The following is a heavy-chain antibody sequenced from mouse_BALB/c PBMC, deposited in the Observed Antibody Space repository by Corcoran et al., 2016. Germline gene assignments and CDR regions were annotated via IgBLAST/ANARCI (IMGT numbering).Heavy chain of an antibody. V-gene: IGHV1S136*01. Sequence: EVQLQQSGPELVKPGASVKMSCKASGYTFTRYVMHWVKQKPGQGLEWIGYIYPYNDDTKYNVEFKGKATLTSDKSSSTAYMELNSLTSEDSAVYYCAREVPGGYPFDYWGQGTTLTVSA. CDR3: AREVPGGYPFDY. J-gene: IGHJ2*01. CDR2: IYPYNDDT. CDR1: GYTFTRYV. D-gene: IGHD2-14*01.